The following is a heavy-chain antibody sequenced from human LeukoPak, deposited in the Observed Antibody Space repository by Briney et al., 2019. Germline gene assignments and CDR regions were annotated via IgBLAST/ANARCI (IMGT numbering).Heavy chain of an antibody. CDR3: ARMDIVATIEFDY. V-gene: IGHV1-3*01. CDR1: GYTFTSYA. D-gene: IGHD5-12*01. CDR2: INAGNGNT. J-gene: IGHJ4*02. Sequence: ASVKVSCKASGYTFTSYAMHWVRQAPGQRLEWMGWINAGNGNTKYSQKFQGRVTITRDTSASTAYMELSSLRSEDTAVYYCARMDIVATIEFDYWGQGTLVTVSS.